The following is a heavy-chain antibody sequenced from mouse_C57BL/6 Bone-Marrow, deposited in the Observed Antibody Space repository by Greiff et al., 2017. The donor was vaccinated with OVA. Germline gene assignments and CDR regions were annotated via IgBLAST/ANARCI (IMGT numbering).Heavy chain of an antibody. J-gene: IGHJ2*01. CDR2: IDPENGDT. Sequence: VQLQQSGAELVRPGASVKLSCTASGFNIKDDYMHWVKQRPEQGLEWIGWIDPENGDTEYASKFQGKATITADTSSNTAYLQLSSLTSEDTAVYYCTTSPYGRFDDWGQGTTLTVSS. CDR1: GFNIKDDY. D-gene: IGHD2-10*02. V-gene: IGHV14-4*01. CDR3: TTSPYGRFDD.